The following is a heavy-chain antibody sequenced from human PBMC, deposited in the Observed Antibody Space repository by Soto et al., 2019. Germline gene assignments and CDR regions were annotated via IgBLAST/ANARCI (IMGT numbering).Heavy chain of an antibody. CDR3: ARRRYGGWIAVAGRFDP. J-gene: IGHJ5*02. CDR2: INHSGST. CDR1: GGSFSGYY. D-gene: IGHD6-19*01. V-gene: IGHV4-34*01. Sequence: PSETLSLTCAVYGGSFSGYYWSWIRQPPGKGLEWIGEINHSGSTNYNPSLKSRVTISVDTSKNQFSLKLSSVTAADTAVYYCARRRYGGWIAVAGRFDPWGQGTLVTVSS.